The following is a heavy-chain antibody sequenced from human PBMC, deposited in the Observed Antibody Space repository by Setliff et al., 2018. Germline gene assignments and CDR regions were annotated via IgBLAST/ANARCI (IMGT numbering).Heavy chain of an antibody. CDR2: INPNSGGR. D-gene: IGHD3-16*01. Sequence: ASVKVSCKASGYIFSDYCIHWVRQAPGQGLGWMGWINPNSGGRKYAEAFQGRVTMTWDTSIRTAFMELSGLTSDDTAVFYCAGPFDVWPYRRPIDGRVLWGQGTRVTVSS. V-gene: IGHV1-2*02. J-gene: IGHJ3*01. CDR1: GYIFSDYC. CDR3: AGPFDVWPYRRPIDGRVL.